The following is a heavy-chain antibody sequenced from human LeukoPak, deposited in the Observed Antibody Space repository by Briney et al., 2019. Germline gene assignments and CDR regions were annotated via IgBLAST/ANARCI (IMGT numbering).Heavy chain of an antibody. V-gene: IGHV3-23*01. CDR2: ISGSGGST. D-gene: IGHD6-19*01. Sequence: GGSLRLSCAASGFTFSTYAMSWVRQAPGKGLEWVSGISGSGGSTYYADSVKGRFTISRDNSKNTLYLQMNSLRAGDTAVYYCAKYSWGAVAAPFDYWGQGTLVTVSS. J-gene: IGHJ4*02. CDR1: GFTFSTYA. CDR3: AKYSWGAVAAPFDY.